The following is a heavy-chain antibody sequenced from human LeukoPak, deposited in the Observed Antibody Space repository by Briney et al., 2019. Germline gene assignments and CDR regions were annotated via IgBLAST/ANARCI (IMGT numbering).Heavy chain of an antibody. V-gene: IGHV3-48*01. CDR3: ASPAYCGGDCYG. CDR1: GFTFSSYD. D-gene: IGHD2-21*01. J-gene: IGHJ4*02. CDR2: ITSSSSTI. Sequence: GGSLRLSCAASGFTFSSYDMNWVRQAPGKGLVWVSYITSSSSTIYYADSVKGRFTVSRDNAKNSLYLQMNSPRVEATAVYYCASPAYCGGDCYGWGQGILVTVSS.